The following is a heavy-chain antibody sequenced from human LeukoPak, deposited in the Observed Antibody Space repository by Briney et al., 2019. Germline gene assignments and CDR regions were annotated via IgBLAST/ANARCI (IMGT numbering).Heavy chain of an antibody. CDR2: ISWNGGST. CDR3: ARSGVGYCTNGVCFVDY. Sequence: GGSLRLSCAASGFTFDDYGMSWVRQAPGKGLEWVSGISWNGGSTGYADSVKGRSTISRDNAKNSLYLQMNSLRAEDTALYYCARSGVGYCTNGVCFVDYWGQGTLVTVSS. D-gene: IGHD2-8*01. V-gene: IGHV3-20*04. CDR1: GFTFDDYG. J-gene: IGHJ4*02.